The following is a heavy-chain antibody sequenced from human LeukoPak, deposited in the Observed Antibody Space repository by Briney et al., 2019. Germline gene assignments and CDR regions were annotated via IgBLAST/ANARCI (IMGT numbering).Heavy chain of an antibody. V-gene: IGHV4-59*01. CDR2: IYYSGST. CDR3: ATYGSGSWNDYYYGMDV. Sequence: SETLSLTCTVSAGSISSYYWSWIRQPPGKGLEWIGYIYYSGSTNYNPSLKSRVTISVDTSKNQFSLKLSSVTAADTAVYYCATYGSGSWNDYYYGMDVWGQGTTVTVSS. CDR1: AGSISSYY. D-gene: IGHD3-10*01. J-gene: IGHJ6*02.